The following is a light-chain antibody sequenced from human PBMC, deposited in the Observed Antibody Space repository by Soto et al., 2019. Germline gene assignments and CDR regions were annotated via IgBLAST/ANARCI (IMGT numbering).Light chain of an antibody. V-gene: IGKV3-15*01. CDR1: QSIGSN. J-gene: IGKJ5*01. CDR2: GAS. Sequence: EIVLTQSPGTLSLSPGERATLSCRTSQSIGSNLAWYLQKPGQAPRLLIYGASTRATGISARFSGSGSGTEFTLTISSLQSEDFAVYYCQQYNNWPITFGQGTRLEI. CDR3: QQYNNWPIT.